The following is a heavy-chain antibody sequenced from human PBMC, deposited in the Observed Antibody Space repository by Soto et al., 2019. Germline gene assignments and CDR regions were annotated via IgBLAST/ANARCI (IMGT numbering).Heavy chain of an antibody. CDR1: GFTVSSNY. Sequence: EVQVVESGGGLIQPGGSLRLSCAASGFTVSSNYMSWVRQAPGKGLEWVSVMYPDGSTYYADSVKGRFTISRDYSSNTLYLQMNSLRAEDTALYYCAALTWPYYWGQGTLVTVSS. J-gene: IGHJ4*02. D-gene: IGHD3-10*01. V-gene: IGHV3-53*01. CDR3: AALTWPYY. CDR2: MYPDGST.